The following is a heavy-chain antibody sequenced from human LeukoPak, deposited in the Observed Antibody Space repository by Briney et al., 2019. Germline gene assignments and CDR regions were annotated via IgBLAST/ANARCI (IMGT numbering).Heavy chain of an antibody. CDR3: ARVAHPNYGSGSPSDY. CDR2: INPNTGGT. D-gene: IGHD3-10*01. CDR1: GFTFTGYY. Sequence: GASVKVSCKASGFTFTGYYLHWVRQAPGQGLEWMGWINPNTGGTNYAQKLQGRVTMTTDTSTSTAYMELRSLRSDDTAVYYCARVAHPNYGSGSPSDYWGQGTLVTVSS. J-gene: IGHJ4*02. V-gene: IGHV1-2*02.